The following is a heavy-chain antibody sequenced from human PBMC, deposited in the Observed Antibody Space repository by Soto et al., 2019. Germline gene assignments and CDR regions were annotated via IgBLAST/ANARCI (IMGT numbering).Heavy chain of an antibody. V-gene: IGHV4-30-4*01. J-gene: IGHJ6*02. CDR1: GGSISSSYW. Sequence: PSETLSLTCAVSGGSISSSYWWSWIRQPPGKGLEWIGYIYYSGSTYYNPSLKSRVTISVDTSKNQFSLKLSSVTAADTAVYYCARDKFVFYGSGSYYYYGMDVWGQGTTVTVSS. CDR3: ARDKFVFYGSGSYYYYGMDV. CDR2: IYYSGST. D-gene: IGHD3-10*01.